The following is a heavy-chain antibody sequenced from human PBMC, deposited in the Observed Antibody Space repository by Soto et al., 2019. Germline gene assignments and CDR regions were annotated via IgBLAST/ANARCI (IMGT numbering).Heavy chain of an antibody. V-gene: IGHV4-30-2*01. Sequence: SETLSLTCAVSGGSISSGGYSWSWIRQPPGKGLEWIGYIYHSGSTYYNPSLKSRVTISVDRSKNQFSLKLSSVTAADTAVYYCARGTNGTYYFDYWGQGTLVTVSS. CDR2: IYHSGST. D-gene: IGHD1-1*01. J-gene: IGHJ4*02. CDR1: GGSISSGGYS. CDR3: ARGTNGTYYFDY.